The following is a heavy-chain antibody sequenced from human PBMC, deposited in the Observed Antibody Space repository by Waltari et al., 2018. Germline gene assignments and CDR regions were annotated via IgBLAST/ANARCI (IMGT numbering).Heavy chain of an antibody. J-gene: IGHJ4*02. D-gene: IGHD3-10*01. Sequence: EVQLLGSGGGLLQRGGSLRLPGVASDFAVGTFAITWARHTPGKGLEWVSVISDGGGRKYYADSVKDRFTVSRDNSKNTLYLQMDSLRLEDTAMYYCAKTRDWGSYYNSLFDYWGQGTLVTVSS. V-gene: IGHV3-23*01. CDR1: DFAVGTFA. CDR2: ISDGGGRK. CDR3: AKTRDWGSYYNSLFDY.